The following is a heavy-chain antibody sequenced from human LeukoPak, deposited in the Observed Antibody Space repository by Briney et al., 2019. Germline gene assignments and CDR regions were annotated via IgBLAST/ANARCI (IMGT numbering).Heavy chain of an antibody. CDR1: GYKFNSYW. V-gene: IGHV5-51*01. J-gene: IGHJ3*01. Sequence: GESLKISFKGSGYKFNSYWIAWVRQMPGKGLEWMGIIYPDDSDTRYSPSFQGQVTISADKSVSIAYLQWSRLKASDTAMYYCARPNITSYYDSRGYDAFDVWGQGTMVIVSS. CDR2: IYPDDSDT. D-gene: IGHD3-22*01. CDR3: ARPNITSYYDSRGYDAFDV.